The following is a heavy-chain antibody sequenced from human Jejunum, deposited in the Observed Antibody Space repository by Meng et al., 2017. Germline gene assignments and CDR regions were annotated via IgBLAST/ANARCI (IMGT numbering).Heavy chain of an antibody. J-gene: IGHJ4*02. CDR2: IHPSGRT. Sequence: QVQLRQWGAGLLKPSETLSLTCAVYGGSFRDHYLTWIRQPPGKGLEWIGEIHPSGRTYYSPSLQSRVTITLDTSKNQFSLTLNSVTAADTAVYYCARGDDWAKSGNFWGQGTLVTVSS. CDR3: ARGDDWAKSGNF. D-gene: IGHD3-9*01. V-gene: IGHV4-34*01. CDR1: GGSFRDHY.